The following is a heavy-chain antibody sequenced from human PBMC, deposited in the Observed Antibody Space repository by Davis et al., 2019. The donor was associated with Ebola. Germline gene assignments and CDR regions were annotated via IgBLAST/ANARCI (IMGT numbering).Heavy chain of an antibody. J-gene: IGHJ3*02. CDR3: ARAEATYYDFWSGYRDLDDAFDI. Sequence: PSETLSLTCTVSGGSISSSSYYWGWIRQPPGKGLEWIGSIYYSGSTYYNPSLKSRVTISVDTSKNQFSLKLSSVTAADTAVYYCARAEATYYDFWSGYRDLDDAFDIWGQGTMVTVSS. V-gene: IGHV4-39*07. D-gene: IGHD3-3*01. CDR2: IYYSGST. CDR1: GGSISSSSYY.